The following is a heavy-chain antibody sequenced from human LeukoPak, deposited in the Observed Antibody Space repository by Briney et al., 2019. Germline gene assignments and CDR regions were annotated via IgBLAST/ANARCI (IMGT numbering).Heavy chain of an antibody. CDR3: AKDSRGSLDY. V-gene: IGHV3-33*06. J-gene: IGHJ4*02. D-gene: IGHD6-13*01. CDR2: IWYDGGNK. CDR1: GFTFSSYG. Sequence: PGGSLRLSCAASGFTFSSYGMHWVRQAPGKGLEWVAVIWYDGGNKYYADSVKSRFTISRDNSKNTLYLQMNSLRAEDTPVYYCAKDSRGSLDYWGQGTLVTVSS.